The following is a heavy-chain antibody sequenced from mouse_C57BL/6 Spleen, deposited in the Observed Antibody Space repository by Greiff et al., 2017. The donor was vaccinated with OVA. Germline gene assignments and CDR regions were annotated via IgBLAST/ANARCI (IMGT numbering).Heavy chain of an antibody. V-gene: IGHV1-26*01. Sequence: EVQLQQSGPALVKPGASVKISCKASGYTFTDYYMNCVKQSHGTSLAWIGDINPNNGGTSYNQKFKGKATLTVDKSSSTAYRELRSLTSEDSAVYYCAPYYGSRRGYYARDYWGQGTSVTVSS. CDR1: GYTFTDYY. J-gene: IGHJ4*01. CDR3: APYYGSRRGYYARDY. D-gene: IGHD1-1*01. CDR2: INPNNGGT.